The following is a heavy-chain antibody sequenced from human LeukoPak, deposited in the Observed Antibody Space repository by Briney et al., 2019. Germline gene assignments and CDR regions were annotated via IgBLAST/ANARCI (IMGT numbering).Heavy chain of an antibody. CDR2: ISWNSGSI. D-gene: IGHD6-19*01. V-gene: IGHV3-9*01. Sequence: GGSLRLSCAASGFTFDDYAMHWVRQTPGKGLEGVSGISWNSGSISYADSVKGRFTISRDNAKKSLYLQMNRLRAEDTALYYCAKELGQWRIRGNAFDIWGQGTRVTVS. CDR1: GFTFDDYA. CDR3: AKELGQWRIRGNAFDI. J-gene: IGHJ3*02.